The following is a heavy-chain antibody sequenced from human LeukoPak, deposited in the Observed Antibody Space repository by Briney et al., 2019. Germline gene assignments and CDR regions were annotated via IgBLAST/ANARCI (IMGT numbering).Heavy chain of an antibody. D-gene: IGHD4-17*01. J-gene: IGHJ4*02. CDR1: GFTVSSND. CDR2: IYSGGST. Sequence: GGSLRLSCAASGFTVSSNDMSWVRQAPGKGLECISVIYSGGSTDYADSVKGRLTISRDNSKSTLYLQMNSLRAEDTAVYYCARAVDHDYGDYYLDYWGQGTLVTVSS. CDR3: ARAVDHDYGDYYLDY. V-gene: IGHV3-53*01.